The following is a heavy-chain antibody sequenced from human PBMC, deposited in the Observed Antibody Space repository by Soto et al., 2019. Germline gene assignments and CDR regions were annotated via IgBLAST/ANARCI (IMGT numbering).Heavy chain of an antibody. J-gene: IGHJ3*02. V-gene: IGHV4-4*02. D-gene: IGHD6-19*01. Sequence: QVQLQESGPGLVKASGTLSLTCAVSGGSISSSNWWSWVRQPPGKGLEWIGEIYHSGSTNYNPSLKSRVTISVDKSKNQFSLKLSSVTAADTAVYYCARDHGSGHGDDAFDIWGQGTMVTVSS. CDR3: ARDHGSGHGDDAFDI. CDR1: GGSISSSNW. CDR2: IYHSGST.